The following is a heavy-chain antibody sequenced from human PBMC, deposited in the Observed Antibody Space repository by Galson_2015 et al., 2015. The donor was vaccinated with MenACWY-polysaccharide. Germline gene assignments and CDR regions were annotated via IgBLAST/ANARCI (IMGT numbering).Heavy chain of an antibody. J-gene: IGHJ5*02. CDR1: GFTFSSYW. Sequence: SLRLSCAASGFTFSSYWMHWVRQAPGKGLVWVSRTNGDGGATDCADSVKGRFTISRDNAKNTLYLQMNSLRAEDTAVYYCARAGAKYCRGGNCFFNWFDPWGQGTLVTVSS. CDR2: TNGDGGAT. V-gene: IGHV3-74*01. CDR3: ARAGAKYCRGGNCFFNWFDP. D-gene: IGHD2-15*01.